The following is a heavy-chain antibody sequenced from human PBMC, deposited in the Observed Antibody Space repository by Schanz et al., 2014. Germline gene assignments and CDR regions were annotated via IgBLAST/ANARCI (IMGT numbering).Heavy chain of an antibody. Sequence: QLQLQESASGLVKPSETLSLTCTVSGGSISSHFWSWIRQPPGKGLEWIGYMYHSGSSNYNPSLKSRVTISVDTSKNQFSLKMTSLTAADTAVYFCARVGGGILTSWYSLDSWGQGTLVTVSS. V-gene: IGHV4-59*11. J-gene: IGHJ4*02. CDR3: ARVGGGILTSWYSLDS. D-gene: IGHD2-8*02. CDR2: MYHSGSS. CDR1: GGSISSHF.